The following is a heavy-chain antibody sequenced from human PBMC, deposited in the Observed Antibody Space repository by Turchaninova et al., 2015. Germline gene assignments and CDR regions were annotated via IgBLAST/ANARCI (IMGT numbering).Heavy chain of an antibody. V-gene: IGHV3-30*18. J-gene: IGHJ4*02. CDR1: GFAFNNYG. CDR3: AKDRYSIYSDYKRNDS. Sequence: VQPGGSLRLSCAASGFAFNNYGMHWVRQAPGKGLEWVAVIIFDGRNQYYADSVKGRFTISRDNSKNTLYLQMNSLRAEDTAVYYCAKDRYSIYSDYKRNDSWGQGTLVIVSS. D-gene: IGHD4-11*01. CDR2: IIFDGRNQ.